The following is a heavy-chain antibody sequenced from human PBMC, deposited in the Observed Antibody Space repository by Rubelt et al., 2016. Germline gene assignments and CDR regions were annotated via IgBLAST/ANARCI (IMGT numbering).Heavy chain of an antibody. D-gene: IGHD6-13*01. CDR3: ATASQYSSSWYLPDAFDI. Sequence: KASGGTFSSYAISWVRQAPGQGLEWMGRIIPILGIANYAQKFQGRVTITADKSTSTAYMELSSLRSEDTAVYYCATASQYSSSWYLPDAFDIWGQGTMVTVSS. J-gene: IGHJ3*02. V-gene: IGHV1-69*04. CDR2: IIPILGIA. CDR1: GGTFSSYA.